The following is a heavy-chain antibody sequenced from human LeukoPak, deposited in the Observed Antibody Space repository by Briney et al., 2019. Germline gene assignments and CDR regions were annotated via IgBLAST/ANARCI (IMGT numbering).Heavy chain of an antibody. CDR3: ARRDYYDSSGPYYYF. CDR2: IYYSGST. D-gene: IGHD3-22*01. Sequence: LSETLSLTCTVSGGSISRYYWSWIRQPSGKGLELIGDIYYSGSTNYNPSLKSRVTISVDTSKNQFSLKLSSVTAADTAVYYCARRDYYDSSGPYYYFWGQGTVVTVSS. J-gene: IGHJ3*01. CDR1: GGSISRYY. V-gene: IGHV4-59*08.